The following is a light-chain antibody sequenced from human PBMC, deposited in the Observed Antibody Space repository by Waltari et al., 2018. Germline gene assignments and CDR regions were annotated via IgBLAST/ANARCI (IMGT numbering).Light chain of an antibody. Sequence: TCRASQSIGSSLHWYQQKPDQSPNLLIKYASQTISGVPSRFSGSGSGTDFTLTINSPEAEDAATYYCHQSSSVPWTFGQGTKVEIK. V-gene: IGKV6-21*02. CDR2: YAS. J-gene: IGKJ1*01. CDR3: HQSSSVPWT. CDR1: QSIGSS.